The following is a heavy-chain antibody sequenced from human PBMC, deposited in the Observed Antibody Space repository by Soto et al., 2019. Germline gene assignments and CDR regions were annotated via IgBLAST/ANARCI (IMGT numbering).Heavy chain of an antibody. V-gene: IGHV3-48*03. CDR1: GVTFSSYE. D-gene: IGHD4-17*01. CDR2: ISSSGSTI. Sequence: GGSLRLSCAASGVTFSSYEMNWVRQAPGKGLEWVSYISSSGSTIYYADSVKGRFTISRDNAKNSLYLQMNSLRAEDTAVYYCARDYRDYEARAFDIWGQGTMVTVS. CDR3: ARDYRDYEARAFDI. J-gene: IGHJ3*02.